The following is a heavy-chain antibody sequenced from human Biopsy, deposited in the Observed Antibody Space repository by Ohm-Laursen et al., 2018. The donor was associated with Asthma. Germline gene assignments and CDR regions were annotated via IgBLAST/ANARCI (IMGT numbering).Heavy chain of an antibody. CDR2: IIPIFGTA. V-gene: IGHV1-69*13. J-gene: IGHJ6*02. D-gene: IGHD3-10*01. CDR3: ARWGIQGVRFWGMDV. CDR1: GGTFSSYA. Sequence: ASVKVSCKASGGTFSSYAISWVRQAPGQGLEWMGGIIPIFGTANYAQKFQGRVTITADESTSTAYLEQSSLRSEDTAVYYCARWGIQGVRFWGMDVWGQGTTVTVSS.